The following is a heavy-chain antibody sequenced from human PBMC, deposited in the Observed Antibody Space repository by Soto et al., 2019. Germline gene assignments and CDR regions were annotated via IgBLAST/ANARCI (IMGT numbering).Heavy chain of an antibody. D-gene: IGHD6-19*01. Sequence: GASVKVSCKVCGDALTELSMHWVRQAPGKGLEWMGGFDPEDGETIYAQKFQGRVTMTEDTSTDTAYMELSSLRSEDTAVYYCATEVSSGWYYFDYWGQGTLVTVSS. CDR3: ATEVSSGWYYFDY. J-gene: IGHJ4*02. CDR1: GDALTELS. CDR2: FDPEDGET. V-gene: IGHV1-24*01.